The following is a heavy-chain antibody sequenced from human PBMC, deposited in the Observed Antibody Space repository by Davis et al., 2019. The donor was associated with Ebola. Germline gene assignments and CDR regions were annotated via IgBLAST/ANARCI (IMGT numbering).Heavy chain of an antibody. D-gene: IGHD1-1*01. CDR1: GYTFTSYA. V-gene: IGHV1-3*01. CDR3: ARAQFPTTSDH. CDR2: INAGNGNT. J-gene: IGHJ4*02. Sequence: ASVKVSCKASGYTFTSYAMHWVRQAPGQRLEWMGWINAGNGNTKYSQKFQGRVTITRDTSASTAYMDVGSLRSDDTAVYYCARAQFPTTSDHWGQGTLVTVSS.